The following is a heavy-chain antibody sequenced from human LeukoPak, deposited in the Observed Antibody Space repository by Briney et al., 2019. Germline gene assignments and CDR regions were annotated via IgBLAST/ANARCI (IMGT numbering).Heavy chain of an antibody. J-gene: IGHJ4*02. CDR2: IHSSSAYT. V-gene: IGHV3-11*06. CDR1: GFTFSDYY. CDR3: AKDLTAAAAY. Sequence: GGSLRLSCAASGFTFSDYYMNWIRQAPGKGLEWVSYIHSSSAYTNYADSVKGRFTISRDNSKNTLYLQMNSLRAEDTAVYYCAKDLTAAAAYWGQGTLVTVSS. D-gene: IGHD6-13*01.